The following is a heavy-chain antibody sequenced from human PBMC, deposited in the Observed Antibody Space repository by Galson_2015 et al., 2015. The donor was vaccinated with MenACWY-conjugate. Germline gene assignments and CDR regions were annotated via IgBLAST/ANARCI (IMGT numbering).Heavy chain of an antibody. D-gene: IGHD2-15*01. CDR1: GGSISSTKYH. Sequence: ETLSLTCAVSGGSISSTKYHWGWIRQPPGKGLEWIASIYYTGSTYYSPSLKSRLTISVDTSKNQFTLRLSSVTAADTAVYFCARHPQQFHYCSGGNCYYHYYMDVWGKGTTVTVSS. CDR2: IYYTGST. CDR3: ARHPQQFHYCSGGNCYYHYYMDV. J-gene: IGHJ6*03. V-gene: IGHV4-39*01.